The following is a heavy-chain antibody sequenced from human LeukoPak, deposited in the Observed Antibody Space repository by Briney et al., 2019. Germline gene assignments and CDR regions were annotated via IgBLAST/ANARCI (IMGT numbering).Heavy chain of an antibody. CDR2: IYYSGST. D-gene: IGHD3-10*01. CDR3: ARHGTMARGVIDY. Sequence: SETLPLTCTVSGGSISSYYWSWIRQPPGKGLEWIGYIYYSGSTNYNPSLKSRVTISVDTSKNQFSLKLSSVTAADTAVYYCARHGTMARGVIDYWGQGTLVTVSS. CDR1: GGSISSYY. V-gene: IGHV4-59*08. J-gene: IGHJ4*02.